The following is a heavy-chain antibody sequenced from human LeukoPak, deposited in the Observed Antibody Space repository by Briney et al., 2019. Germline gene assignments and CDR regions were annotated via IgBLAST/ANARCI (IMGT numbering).Heavy chain of an antibody. Sequence: PGGSLRLSCAASGFTFSSYAMSWVRQAPGKGLEWVANIKQDGSEKYYVDSVKGRFTISRDNSKNTLYLQINSLGAEDTAVYYCAKDRLGAVLYFDCWGQGTLVTVSS. D-gene: IGHD1-26*01. J-gene: IGHJ4*02. CDR1: GFTFSSYA. V-gene: IGHV3-7*03. CDR3: AKDRLGAVLYFDC. CDR2: IKQDGSEK.